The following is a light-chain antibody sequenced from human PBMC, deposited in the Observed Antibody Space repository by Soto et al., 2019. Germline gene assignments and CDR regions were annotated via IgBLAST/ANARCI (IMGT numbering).Light chain of an antibody. V-gene: IGKV3-15*01. CDR1: QSVGNN. CDR3: QQYGDWPLT. Sequence: EIVLTQSPATLSVSPGERATLSCRASQSVGNNFAWYQQKPGQAPRLLIFATSTRATGVPARFSGSGCGTEFTLTISSLQSEDFGVYYCQQYGDWPLTFGGGAKVEIE. CDR2: ATS. J-gene: IGKJ4*01.